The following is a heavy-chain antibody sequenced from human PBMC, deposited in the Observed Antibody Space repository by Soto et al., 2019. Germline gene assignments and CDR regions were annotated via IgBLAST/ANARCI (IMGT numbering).Heavy chain of an antibody. CDR3: ARDHYGSGSPPGY. D-gene: IGHD3-10*01. Sequence: GGSLRLSCEASGFTFSNFGMHWVRQAPGKGLEWVSFISSSSRDIHYADSLKGRFTISRDNAKNSLYLQMSSLRAEDTALYYCARDHYGSGSPPGYWGQGILVTVSS. CDR1: GFTFSNFG. CDR2: ISSSSRDI. V-gene: IGHV3-21*01. J-gene: IGHJ4*02.